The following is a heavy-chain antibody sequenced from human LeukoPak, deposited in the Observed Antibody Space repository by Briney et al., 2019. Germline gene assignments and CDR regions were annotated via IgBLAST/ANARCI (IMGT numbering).Heavy chain of an antibody. CDR3: SRDGPRDYDILTALDY. Sequence: GGSLRLSCAASGFNFQIYAMHWVRQAPGKGLEWVAIISYGGDNKYYADSVKGRFTISRDNSKSMLYLQMNGLRPEDTAVYYCSRDGPRDYDILTALDYWGQGTVVSVSS. J-gene: IGHJ4*02. V-gene: IGHV3-30*04. CDR1: GFNFQIYA. CDR2: ISYGGDNK. D-gene: IGHD3-9*01.